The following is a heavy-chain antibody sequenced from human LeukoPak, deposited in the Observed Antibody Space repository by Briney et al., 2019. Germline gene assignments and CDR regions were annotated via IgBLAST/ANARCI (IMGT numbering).Heavy chain of an antibody. Sequence: PGGSLRLSCAASGFTFSSYSMNWVRQAPGKGLEWVSYISSSSSTIYYADSVKGRFTISRDNAKNSLYLQMNSLRAEDTAVYYCARVRGGCTNGVCYTSTNRFDPWGRRTLVTVSS. CDR3: ARVRGGCTNGVCYTSTNRFDP. J-gene: IGHJ5*02. V-gene: IGHV3-48*01. D-gene: IGHD2-8*01. CDR2: ISSSSSTI. CDR1: GFTFSSYS.